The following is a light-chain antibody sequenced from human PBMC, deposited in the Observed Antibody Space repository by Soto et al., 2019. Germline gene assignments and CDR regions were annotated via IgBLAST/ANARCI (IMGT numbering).Light chain of an antibody. CDR2: DVS. V-gene: IGLV2-11*01. Sequence: QSVLTQPRSVSGSPGQSVTISCTGTSSDVGGYNYVSWYQQHPGKAPKLMIYDVSKRPSGVTDRFSGSKSDNTASLTISGLQTEDEADYYCCSYGGSFTYVFGNGTKLTVL. CDR3: CSYGGSFTYV. CDR1: SSDVGGYNY. J-gene: IGLJ1*01.